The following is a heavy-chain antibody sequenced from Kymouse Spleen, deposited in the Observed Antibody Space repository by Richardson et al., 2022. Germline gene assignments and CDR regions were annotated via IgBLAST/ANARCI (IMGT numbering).Heavy chain of an antibody. CDR2: INHSGST. Sequence: QVQLQQWGAGLLKPSETLSLTCAVYGGSFSGYYWSWIRQPPGKGLEWIGEINHSGSTNYNPSLKSRVTISVDTSKNQFSLKLSSVTAADTAVYYCAREYCSSTSCPYNWFDPWGQGTLVTVSS. CDR1: GGSFSGYY. D-gene: IGHD2-2*02. J-gene: IGHJ5*02. CDR3: AREYCSSTSCPYNWFDP. V-gene: IGHV4-34*01.